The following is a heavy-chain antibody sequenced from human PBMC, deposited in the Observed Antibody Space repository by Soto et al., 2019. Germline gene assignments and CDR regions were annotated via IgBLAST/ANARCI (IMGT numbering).Heavy chain of an antibody. J-gene: IGHJ4*02. CDR3: ARDTGSYGFDY. V-gene: IGHV3-53*02. CDR2: IYSGGST. D-gene: IGHD1-1*01. Sequence: EVQLVETGGGLIQPGGSLRLSCAAAGFAVNSNYMRWARQAPGKGLEWVSAIYSGGSTYYTDSVKGRFTISRDSSKKTLSIQMTSLRAEDSGVYYCARDTGSYGFDYWGQGTLVTVSS. CDR1: GFAVNSNY.